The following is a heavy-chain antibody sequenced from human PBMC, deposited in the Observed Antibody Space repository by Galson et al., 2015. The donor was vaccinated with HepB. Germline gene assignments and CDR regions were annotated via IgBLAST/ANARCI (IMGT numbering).Heavy chain of an antibody. D-gene: IGHD4-23*01. V-gene: IGHV3-48*02. CDR3: ARAYGGNSDY. Sequence: SLRLSCAASGFTFSSYSMNWVRQAPGKGLEWVSYISSGSATIYYADSVKGRFTISRDNAKNSLYLQMYSLRDEDTAVYYCARAYGGNSDYWGQGILVTVSS. CDR1: GFTFSSYS. CDR2: ISSGSATI. J-gene: IGHJ4*02.